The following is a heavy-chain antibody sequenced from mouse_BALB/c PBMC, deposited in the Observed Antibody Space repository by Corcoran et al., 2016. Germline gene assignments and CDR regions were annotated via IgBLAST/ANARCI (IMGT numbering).Heavy chain of an antibody. Sequence: QVTLKESGPGILQPSQTLSLTCSFSGFSLSTSGMGVSWIRQPSGKGLEWLAHIYWDDDKRYNPSLKSRLTISKDTSSNQVFLKITSVDTADTATYYCARKWDGNYPFDYWGQGTTLTVSS. V-gene: IGHV8-12*01. J-gene: IGHJ2*01. CDR3: ARKWDGNYPFDY. CDR2: IYWDDDK. D-gene: IGHD2-1*01. CDR1: GFSLSTSGMG.